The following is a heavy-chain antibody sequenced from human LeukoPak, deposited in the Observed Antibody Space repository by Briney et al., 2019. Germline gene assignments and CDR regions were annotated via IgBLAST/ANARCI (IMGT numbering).Heavy chain of an antibody. V-gene: IGHV5-51*01. J-gene: IGHJ5*02. CDR1: GYRFTKYW. CDR2: IYPGDSST. Sequence: GESLKISCKGSGYRFTKYWIGWVRQMPGKGLEWMGIIYPGDSSTRSSPSFQGQVTISADKSISTAYLQWSSLKASDTAMYYCASPLIWFGEIESGWFDPWGQGTLVTVSS. D-gene: IGHD3-10*01. CDR3: ASPLIWFGEIESGWFDP.